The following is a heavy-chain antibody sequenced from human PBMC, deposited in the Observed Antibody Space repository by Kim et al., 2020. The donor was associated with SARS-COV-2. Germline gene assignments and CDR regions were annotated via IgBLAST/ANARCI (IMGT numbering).Heavy chain of an antibody. CDR1: GYTFTSYA. CDR3: ARSPRIYYYGSGSYQWFDP. Sequence: ASVKVSCKASGYTFTSYAMHWVRQAPGQRLEWMGWINAGNGNTKYSQKFQGRVTITRDTSASTAYMELSSLRSEDTAVYYCARSPRIYYYGSGSYQWFDPWGQGTLVTVSS. J-gene: IGHJ5*02. V-gene: IGHV1-3*01. D-gene: IGHD3-10*01. CDR2: INAGNGNT.